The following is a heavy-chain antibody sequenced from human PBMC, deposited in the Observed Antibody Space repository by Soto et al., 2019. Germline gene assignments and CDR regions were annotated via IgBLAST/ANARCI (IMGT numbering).Heavy chain of an antibody. Sequence: GAPVKVSCKASGFTLTISVMQWARQARGQRLEWIGWIVVGSGNTNYAQKFQERVTITRDMSTSTAYMELSSLRSEDTAVYYCAADPGTTGSPDFYYFDYWGQGTLVTVSS. CDR3: AADPGTTGSPDFYYFDY. J-gene: IGHJ4*02. CDR2: IVVGSGNT. CDR1: GFTLTISV. D-gene: IGHD1-7*01. V-gene: IGHV1-58*02.